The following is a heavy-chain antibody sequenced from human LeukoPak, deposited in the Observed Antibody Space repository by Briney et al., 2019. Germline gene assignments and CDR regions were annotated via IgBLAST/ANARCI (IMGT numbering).Heavy chain of an antibody. J-gene: IGHJ6*02. V-gene: IGHV3-74*01. Sequence: GGSLTLSCAASGFTLSSYWMHWVRQAPGKGLVWVSRINSDGSSTSYADSVKGRFTISRDHAKNTLYLQMNSLRAEDTAVYYCARVLDGYNYYYYGMDVWGQGTTVTVSS. CDR2: INSDGSST. CDR3: ARVLDGYNYYYYGMDV. D-gene: IGHD5-24*01. CDR1: GFTLSSYW.